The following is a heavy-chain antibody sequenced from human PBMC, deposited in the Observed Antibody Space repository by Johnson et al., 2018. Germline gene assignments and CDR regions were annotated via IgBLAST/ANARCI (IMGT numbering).Heavy chain of an antibody. CDR3: SGGGHEWELPNRYAFDG. CDR1: GRSFSGYY. Sequence: QVQLQQWGAGLLKPSETLSLTCAVYGRSFSGYYWSWIRQPPGKGLEWIGEINHSGSTNYNPSLKSRVTISVDKSKNQFSLKLRSVTAADTAGYYGSGGGHEWELPNRYAFDGWGQGTMVTVSS. J-gene: IGHJ3*01. D-gene: IGHD1-26*01. CDR2: INHSGST. V-gene: IGHV4-34*01.